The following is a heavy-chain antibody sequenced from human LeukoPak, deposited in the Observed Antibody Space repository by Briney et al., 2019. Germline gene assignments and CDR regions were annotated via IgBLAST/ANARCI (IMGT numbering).Heavy chain of an antibody. D-gene: IGHD3-10*01. J-gene: IGHJ4*02. CDR2: IKQDGSEK. CDR3: ARSRRKTYYYGSGSGYFDY. V-gene: IGHV3-7*01. CDR1: GFTFSSYW. Sequence: GGSLRLSCAASGFTFSSYWMSWVRQAPGKGVEGVANIKQDGSEKYYVDSVKCRFTISRDNAKNSLYLQMNSLRAEDTAVYYCARSRRKTYYYGSGSGYFDYWGQGTLDTVSS.